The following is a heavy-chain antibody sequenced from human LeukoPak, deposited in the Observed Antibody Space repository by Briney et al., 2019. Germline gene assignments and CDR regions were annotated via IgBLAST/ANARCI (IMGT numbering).Heavy chain of an antibody. CDR1: AFTFSNVW. CDR3: TTVNSSGYYRGDSDY. V-gene: IGHV3-15*01. CDR2: IKSKIDGGTT. D-gene: IGHD3-22*01. Sequence: PGGSLRLSCAASAFTFSNVWMSWVRHAPGKGLEWVGRIKSKIDGGTTDYAAPEKGRFTISRDDSIKTLYLQMNRLKAEDTAVYYCTTVNSSGYYRGDSDYWGQGTLVTVSS. J-gene: IGHJ4*02.